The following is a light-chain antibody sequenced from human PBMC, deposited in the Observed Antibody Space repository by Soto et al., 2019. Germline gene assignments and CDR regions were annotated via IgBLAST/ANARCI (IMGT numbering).Light chain of an antibody. CDR3: QQYNSYAQT. CDR2: KAY. J-gene: IGKJ1*01. Sequence: DIQMTQSHSTLSASVGDRVTITCRASQSISSWLAWYQQKPGKAPKLLIYKAYSLESGVPSRFSGSGSGTEFTLTISSLQPDEFETYYCQQYNSYAQTFGQGTKVEIK. V-gene: IGKV1-5*03. CDR1: QSISSW.